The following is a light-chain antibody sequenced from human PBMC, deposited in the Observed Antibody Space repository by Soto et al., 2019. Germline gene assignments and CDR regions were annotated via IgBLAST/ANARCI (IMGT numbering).Light chain of an antibody. J-gene: IGLJ1*01. V-gene: IGLV2-11*01. CDR1: SSDVGGYNY. CDR3: CSYAGSYTYV. CDR2: DVS. Sequence: QSVLTQPRSVSVSPGQSVTISCTGTSSDVGGYNYVSWYQQHPGKAPKLMIYDVSKRPSGVPDRFSGSKSGNTASLTISGLQAEDEADYYCCSYAGSYTYVFGTGTKVT.